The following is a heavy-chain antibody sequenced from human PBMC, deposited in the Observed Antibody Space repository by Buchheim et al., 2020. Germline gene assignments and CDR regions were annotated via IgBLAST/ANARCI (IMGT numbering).Heavy chain of an antibody. CDR2: INHSGGT. CDR3: ARGGYCGGGCFSGSNYMDV. V-gene: IGHV4-39*07. J-gene: IGHJ6*03. D-gene: IGHD2-15*01. Sequence: QQQLQESGPGLVKPSETLSLTCTVSGGPISNSDSYYWGWIRQPPGKGLEWIGEINHSGGTNYNPSLKSRVAISVDTSKNQFSLELSSVTAADTAVYYCARGGYCGGGCFSGSNYMDVWDKGTT. CDR1: GGPISNSDSYY.